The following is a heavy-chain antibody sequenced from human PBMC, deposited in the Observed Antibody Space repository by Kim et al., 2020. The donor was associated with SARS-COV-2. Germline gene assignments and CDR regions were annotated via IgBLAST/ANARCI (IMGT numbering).Heavy chain of an antibody. Sequence: GGSLRLSCAASGFTFSSYSMNWVRQAPGKGLEWVSSISSSSSYIYYADSVKGRFTISRDNAKNSLYLQMNSLRAEDMAVYYCARDVQIITFDYWGQGTLVTVSS. CDR3: ARDVQIITFDY. CDR2: ISSSSSYI. D-gene: IGHD1-1*01. CDR1: GFTFSSYS. J-gene: IGHJ4*02. V-gene: IGHV3-21*01.